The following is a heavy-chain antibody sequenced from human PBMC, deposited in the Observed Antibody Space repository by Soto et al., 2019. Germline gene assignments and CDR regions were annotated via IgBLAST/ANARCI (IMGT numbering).Heavy chain of an antibody. J-gene: IGHJ5*02. V-gene: IGHV4-31*03. D-gene: IGHD4-17*01. CDR1: GGSISSGGYY. Sequence: QVQLQESGPGLVKPSQTLSVTCTVSGGSISSGGYYWSWIRQHPGKGLEWIGYIYYSGSTYYNPSLKSRVTISVDTSKNQFSLKLSSVTAADTAVYYCASDVGTVTTGWFDPWGQGTLVTVSS. CDR2: IYYSGST. CDR3: ASDVGTVTTGWFDP.